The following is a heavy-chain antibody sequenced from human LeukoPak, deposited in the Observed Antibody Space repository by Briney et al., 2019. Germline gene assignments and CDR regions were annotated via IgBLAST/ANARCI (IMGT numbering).Heavy chain of an antibody. CDR2: IYTSGST. D-gene: IGHD6-13*01. CDR1: GGSISSGSYH. Sequence: PSETLSLTCTVSGGSISSGSYHWSWIRQPAGKGLEWIGRIYTSGSTNYNPSLKSRVTISVDTSKNQFSLKLRSVTAADTAVYYCASDHGIAAAATWDWFDPWGQGTLVTVSS. CDR3: ASDHGIAAAATWDWFDP. V-gene: IGHV4-61*02. J-gene: IGHJ5*02.